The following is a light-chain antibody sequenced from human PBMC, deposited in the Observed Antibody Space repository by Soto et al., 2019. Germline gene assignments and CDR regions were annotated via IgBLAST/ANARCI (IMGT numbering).Light chain of an antibody. Sequence: QSVLTQPPSVSGAPGQRVTISCTGSSSNIGAGYDVHWYQQLPGTAPKLLIYGNSNRPSGVPDRFSGSKSGTSASLAITGLQAEDEADYSCQSYDSSLRGSVFGGGTKLT. V-gene: IGLV1-40*01. J-gene: IGLJ2*01. CDR2: GNS. CDR1: SSNIGAGYD. CDR3: QSYDSSLRGSV.